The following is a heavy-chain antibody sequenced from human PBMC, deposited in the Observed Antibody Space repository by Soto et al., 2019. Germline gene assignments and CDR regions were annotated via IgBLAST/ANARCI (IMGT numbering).Heavy chain of an antibody. CDR1: GYTFTNYD. CDR2: MNPDSGNT. D-gene: IGHD5-12*01. CDR3: ARARFGDIVASFNGKYFDP. J-gene: IGHJ5*02. V-gene: IGHV1-8*01. Sequence: VQLVQSGAEVKKPGASVKVSCEASGYTFTNYDINWVRQATGQGLEWMGWMNPDSGNTGYVQKFQGRVTMTRNTSMGTAYMELSSLTSEDTAIYYCARARFGDIVASFNGKYFDPWGQGTLVTVSS.